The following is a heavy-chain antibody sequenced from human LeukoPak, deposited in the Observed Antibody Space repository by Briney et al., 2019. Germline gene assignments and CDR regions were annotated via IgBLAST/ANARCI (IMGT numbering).Heavy chain of an antibody. CDR1: GFTFSSYG. CDR2: ISYDGSNK. J-gene: IGHJ3*02. CDR3: ARDRGYYGSGSRDDAFDI. Sequence: PGRSLRLSCAASGFTFSSYGMHWVRQAPGKGLEWVAVISYDGSNKYYADSVKGRFTISRDNSKNTLYLQMNSLRAEDTAVYYCARDRGYYGSGSRDDAFDIWGQGTMVTVSS. V-gene: IGHV3-30*03. D-gene: IGHD3-10*01.